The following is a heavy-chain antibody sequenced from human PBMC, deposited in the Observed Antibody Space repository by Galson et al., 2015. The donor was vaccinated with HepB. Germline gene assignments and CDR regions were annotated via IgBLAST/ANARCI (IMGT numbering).Heavy chain of an antibody. CDR2: INPNSGGT. CDR3: ARGGYCTGGVCQRWVDP. Sequence: SVKVSCKASGYTFTGYYMHWVRQAPGQGLEWMGRINPNSGGTNYAQKFQGRVTMTRDTSISTAYMELSRLRSDDTAVYYCARGGYCTGGVCQRWVDPWGQGTLVTVSS. V-gene: IGHV1-2*06. J-gene: IGHJ5*02. D-gene: IGHD2-8*02. CDR1: GYTFTGYY.